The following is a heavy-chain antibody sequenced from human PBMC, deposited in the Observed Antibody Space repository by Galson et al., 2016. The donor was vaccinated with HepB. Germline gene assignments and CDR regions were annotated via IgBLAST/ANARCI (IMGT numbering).Heavy chain of an antibody. CDR1: GITFSSHA. V-gene: IGHV3-23*01. Sequence: SLRLSCAASGITFSSHALNWVRQAPGKGLEWVSSISGIDGRPYYTESVKGRFTISRDDSRSTLYLQMNSLRAEDTAMYYCAKDRGYSYGPFDYWGQGTLVTVSS. J-gene: IGHJ4*02. CDR2: ISGIDGRP. CDR3: AKDRGYSYGPFDY. D-gene: IGHD5-18*01.